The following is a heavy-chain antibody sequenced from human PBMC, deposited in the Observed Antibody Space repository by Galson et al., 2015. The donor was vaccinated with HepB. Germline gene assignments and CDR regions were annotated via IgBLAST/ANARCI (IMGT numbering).Heavy chain of an antibody. J-gene: IGHJ4*02. Sequence: SLRLSCAASGFTVSSTYMNWVRQAPGKGLEWVSVIYSGGSTYYAASVKGRFTISRDNSKNTLYLQMNSLSVDDTAVYYCAGGGWGYWGQGTLVTVSS. CDR2: IYSGGST. D-gene: IGHD3-16*01. CDR1: GFTVSSTY. V-gene: IGHV3-53*01. CDR3: AGGGWGY.